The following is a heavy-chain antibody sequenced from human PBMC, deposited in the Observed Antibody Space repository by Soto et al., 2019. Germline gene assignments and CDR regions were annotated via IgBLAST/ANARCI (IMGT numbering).Heavy chain of an antibody. V-gene: IGHV1-69*01. CDR1: GGTFSSYA. D-gene: IGHD2-21*02. J-gene: IGHJ4*02. CDR2: IIPIFGTA. CDR3: ASSYCGGDCYPGPHDY. Sequence: QVQRVQSGAEVKKPGSSVKVSCKASGGTFSSYAISWVRQAPGQGLEWMGGIIPIFGTANYAQKFQGRVTITADESTSTAYMELSSLRSEDTAVYYCASSYCGGDCYPGPHDYWGQGTLVTVSS.